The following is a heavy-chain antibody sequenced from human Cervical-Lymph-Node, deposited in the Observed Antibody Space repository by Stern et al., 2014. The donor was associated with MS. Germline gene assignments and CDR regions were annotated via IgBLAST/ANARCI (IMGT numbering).Heavy chain of an antibody. Sequence: VQLVASGGGVVQPGRSLRLSCAASGFTFSSYAMHWVRQAPGKGLEWVEVISYDGSNKHYADSVKGRFTISRDNSKNTLYLQMNSLRAEDTAVYYCARDRWELYHYYFDYWGQGTLVTVSS. D-gene: IGHD1-26*01. CDR1: GFTFSSYA. CDR3: ARDRWELYHYYFDY. V-gene: IGHV3-30-3*01. CDR2: ISYDGSNK. J-gene: IGHJ4*02.